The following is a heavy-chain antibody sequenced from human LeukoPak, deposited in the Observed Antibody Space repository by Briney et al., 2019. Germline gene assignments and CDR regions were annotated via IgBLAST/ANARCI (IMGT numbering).Heavy chain of an antibody. CDR1: GYTFTGYY. Sequence: ASVKVSCKASGYTFTGYYMHWVRQAPGQGLEWMGWINPNSGGTNYAQKFQGRVTMTRDTSISTAYMELSSLRSEDTAVYYCARDPWRTVTPHYYYMDVWGKGTTVTVSS. V-gene: IGHV1-2*02. D-gene: IGHD4-11*01. CDR3: ARDPWRTVTPHYYYMDV. J-gene: IGHJ6*03. CDR2: INPNSGGT.